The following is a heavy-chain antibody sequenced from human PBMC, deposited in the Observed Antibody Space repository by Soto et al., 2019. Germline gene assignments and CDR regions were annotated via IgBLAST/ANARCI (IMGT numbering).Heavy chain of an antibody. CDR2: IWYDGSNK. CDR1: GFTFSSYG. D-gene: IGHD3-16*01. CDR3: AREGVGLYVCRLAY. J-gene: IGHJ4*01. Sequence: QVQLVESGGGVVQPGRSLRLSCAASGFTFSSYGMHWVRQAPGKGLEWVAVIWYDGSNKYYAESVKGRFTICRDNSKNTRYVRMNSLRADDAAGYCCAREGVGLYVCRLAYCGQGTLVTVSS. V-gene: IGHV3-33*01.